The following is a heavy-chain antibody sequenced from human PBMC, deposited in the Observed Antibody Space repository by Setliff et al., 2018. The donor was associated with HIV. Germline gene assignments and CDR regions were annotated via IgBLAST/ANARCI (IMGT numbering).Heavy chain of an antibody. Sequence: GASVKVSCKASGYTFTSFGIIWVRQAPGQGLEWMGWISAYNGNTNYAQKFQGRVTMTTDISTSTAYMELRSLESDDTAVYYCARTTVTTLDGFDIWGQGTMVT. D-gene: IGHD4-17*01. V-gene: IGHV1-18*01. J-gene: IGHJ3*02. CDR2: ISAYNGNT. CDR3: ARTTVTTLDGFDI. CDR1: GYTFTSFG.